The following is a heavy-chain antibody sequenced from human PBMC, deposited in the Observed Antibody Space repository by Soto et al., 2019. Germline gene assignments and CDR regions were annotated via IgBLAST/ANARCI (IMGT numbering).Heavy chain of an antibody. CDR1: GYTFTSYY. D-gene: IGHD3-22*01. CDR3: ARDDSSGYSHDY. Sequence: QVQLVQSGAEVKKPGASVKVSCKASGYTFTSYYMHWVRQAPGQGLEWMGIINPSGGSTSYAQKFQGRLNMCGAXSTRTVYMELSSLRSEDTAVYYWARDDSSGYSHDYWGQGTLVTVSS. CDR2: INPSGGST. V-gene: IGHV1-46*01. J-gene: IGHJ4*02.